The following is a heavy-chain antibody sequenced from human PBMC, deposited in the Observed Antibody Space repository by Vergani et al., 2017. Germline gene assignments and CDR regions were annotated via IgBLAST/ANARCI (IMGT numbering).Heavy chain of an antibody. D-gene: IGHD3-3*01. J-gene: IGHJ5*02. V-gene: IGHV4-61*02. CDR1: GGSISSGSYY. Sequence: QVQLQESGPGLVKPSQTLSLTCTVSGGSISSGSYYWSWIRQPAGKGLDWIGRIYTSGSTNYNPSLKSRVTISVDTSKNQFSLKLSSVTAADTAVYYCAGERIVLEWLLLNWFDPWGQGTLVTVSS. CDR2: IYTSGST. CDR3: AGERIVLEWLLLNWFDP.